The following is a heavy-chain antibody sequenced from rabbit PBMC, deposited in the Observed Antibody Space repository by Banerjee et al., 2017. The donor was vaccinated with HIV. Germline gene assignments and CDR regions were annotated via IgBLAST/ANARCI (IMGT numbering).Heavy chain of an antibody. Sequence: QEQLVESGGGLVQPGGSLELSCKASGFDFSHYGVSWVRQAPGKGLEWIGYIDPVFSSTHYASWVMSRFTISIDNALNTVDLQMNSLTAADTASYFCVRGQARMIDLWGQVSLVTV. V-gene: IGHV1S47*01. J-gene: IGHJ3*01. CDR3: VRGQARMIDL. CDR1: GFDFSHYG. CDR2: IDPVFSST.